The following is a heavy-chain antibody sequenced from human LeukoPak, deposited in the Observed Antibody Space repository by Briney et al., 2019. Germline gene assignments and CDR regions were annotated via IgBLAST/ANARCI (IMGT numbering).Heavy chain of an antibody. CDR3: ARGQWPSPAKAAYYYYYYGMDV. CDR2: VYYSGST. Sequence: SETLSLTCPVSGGSFSSGSHYWSWIRQPPGKGLEWIGHVYYSGSTSYNPSLKGRVTISVHTSKNQFSLKLSSVTAAAMAVYYCARGQWPSPAKAAYYYYYYGMDVWGQGTTVTVSS. J-gene: IGHJ6*02. CDR1: GGSFSSGSHY. V-gene: IGHV4-61*01. D-gene: IGHD2-8*01.